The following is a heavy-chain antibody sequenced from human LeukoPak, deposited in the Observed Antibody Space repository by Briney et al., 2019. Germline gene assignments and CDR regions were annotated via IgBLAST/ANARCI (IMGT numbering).Heavy chain of an antibody. CDR1: GGSFSGYY. V-gene: IGHV4-34*01. CDR3: ARGSGFDY. D-gene: IGHD3-10*01. J-gene: IGHJ4*02. CDR2: INHSGST. Sequence: SETLSLTCAVYGGSFSGYYWSWIRQPPGKGLEWIGEINHSGSTNYNPSLKSRVTISVDTSKNQFSLRLSSVTAADTAVYYCARGSGFDYWGQGTLVTVSS.